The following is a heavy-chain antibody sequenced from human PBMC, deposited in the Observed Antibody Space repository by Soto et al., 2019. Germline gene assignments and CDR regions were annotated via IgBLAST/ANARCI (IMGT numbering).Heavy chain of an antibody. CDR1: GGTFSSYT. V-gene: IGHV1-69*06. Sequence: WASVKVSCKASGGTFSSYTISWVRQAPGEGLEWMGGIIPMFGTTRYAQKFQGGVTITADKSTNTAYMELSSLRSEDTAVYYCARGGDGYNQAYKFYFDYWGQGTLVTVSS. CDR2: IIPMFGTT. J-gene: IGHJ4*02. D-gene: IGHD5-12*01. CDR3: ARGGDGYNQAYKFYFDY.